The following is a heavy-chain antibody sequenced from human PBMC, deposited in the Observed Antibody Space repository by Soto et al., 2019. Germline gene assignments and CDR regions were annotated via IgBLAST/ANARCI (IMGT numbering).Heavy chain of an antibody. V-gene: IGHV3-23*01. CDR1: GFTFAGYA. D-gene: IGHD2-2*01. J-gene: IGHJ4*02. CDR2: VSGSGGST. CDR3: AKRGYCSTTSCPHANFDN. Sequence: GGSLRLSCAASGFTFAGYAMSWVRQAPGKGLEWVSAVSGSGGSTYYADSVKGRFTISRDNSKDTLYLQMNSLRAEDTALYYCAKRGYCSTTSCPHANFDNWGQGTLVTVSS.